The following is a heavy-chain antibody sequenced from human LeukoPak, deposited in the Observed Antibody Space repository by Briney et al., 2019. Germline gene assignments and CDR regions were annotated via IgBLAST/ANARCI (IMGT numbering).Heavy chain of an antibody. J-gene: IGHJ4*02. Sequence: ASVKVSCKASGYTFTDYYIHWVRQAPGQGFEWMGWINTNTGNPTYAQGFTGRFVFSLDTSVSTAYLQISSLKAEDTAVYYCARDQGGYIYKGIDYWGQGTLVTVSS. D-gene: IGHD5-24*01. CDR3: ARDQGGYIYKGIDY. CDR2: INTNTGNP. CDR1: GYTFTDYY. V-gene: IGHV7-4-1*02.